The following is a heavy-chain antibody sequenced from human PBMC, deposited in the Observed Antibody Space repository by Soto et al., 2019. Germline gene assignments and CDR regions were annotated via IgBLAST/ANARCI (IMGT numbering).Heavy chain of an antibody. CDR1: GFTFSSFA. V-gene: IGHV3-23*01. CDR3: AGPGYSPQXY. J-gene: IGHJ1*01. Sequence: GGSLRLSCAASGFTFSSFALSWVRQAPGKGLVGVSAISGSGDGTDYADSVKGRFTISRNSTKNTMYLQMNSLRGEETAVYYFAGPGYSPQXYRGQRAPVPVSS. D-gene: IGHD4-4*01. CDR2: ISGSGDGT.